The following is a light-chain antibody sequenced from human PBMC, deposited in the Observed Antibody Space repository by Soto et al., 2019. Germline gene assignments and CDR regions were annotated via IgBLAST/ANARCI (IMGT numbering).Light chain of an antibody. CDR1: QSVTSNY. V-gene: IGKV3-20*01. Sequence: EIVLTQSPGTLSLSPGERATLSCWASQSVTSNYVAWYQQKPGQAPRLLIYGASTRVTGTPDRFSGSGAGTHFTLTISRLEPEDFAVYYCQQYGASPRTFGQGTKVEIK. CDR3: QQYGASPRT. CDR2: GAS. J-gene: IGKJ1*01.